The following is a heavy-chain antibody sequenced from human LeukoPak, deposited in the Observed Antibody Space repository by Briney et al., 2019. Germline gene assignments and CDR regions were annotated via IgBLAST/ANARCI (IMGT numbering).Heavy chain of an antibody. CDR3: ARWEVRLNAFEM. V-gene: IGHV4-59*02. Sequence: PSETLSLTCIVSGDSVSGYYWNWIRRPPGKGLGWIGYTHHSGNTLYNPSLKSRVTTSVDTSKNQFSLSLSSVTAADTAVYYCARWEVRLNAFEMWGQRTMVTVSS. CDR1: GDSVSGYY. D-gene: IGHD3-10*01. CDR2: THHSGNT. J-gene: IGHJ3*02.